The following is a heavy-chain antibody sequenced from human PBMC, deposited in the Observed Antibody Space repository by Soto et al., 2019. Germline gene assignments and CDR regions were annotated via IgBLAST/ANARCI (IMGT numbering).Heavy chain of an antibody. Sequence: QLQLQESGPGLVKPSETLSLTCTVSGGSVSSSNCFWGWIRQPPGKGLEWIGDIYHTGTTYYNQHLKRRVTIQVETSTEKFFLRLTSVTAADTAIYYCARLTSWISAASHGRRYWLVPWGPGTLVSVYS. CDR2: IYHTGTT. CDR1: GGSVSSSNCF. CDR3: ARLTSWISAASHGRRYWLVP. D-gene: IGHD2-2*03. V-gene: IGHV4-39*07. J-gene: IGHJ5*02.